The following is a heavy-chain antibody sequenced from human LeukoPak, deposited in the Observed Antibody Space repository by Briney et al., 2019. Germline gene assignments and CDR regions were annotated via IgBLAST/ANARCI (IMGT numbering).Heavy chain of an antibody. J-gene: IGHJ6*03. CDR2: ISSSSSYI. Sequence: GGSLRLSCAASGFTFSSYSMNWVRQAPGKGLEWVSSISSSSSYIYYADSVKGRFTISRDNAKNSLYLQMNSLRAEDTAVYYCARDYSSSWTYYYYYYMDVWGKGTTVTVSS. D-gene: IGHD6-13*01. V-gene: IGHV3-21*01. CDR3: ARDYSSSWTYYYYYYMDV. CDR1: GFTFSSYS.